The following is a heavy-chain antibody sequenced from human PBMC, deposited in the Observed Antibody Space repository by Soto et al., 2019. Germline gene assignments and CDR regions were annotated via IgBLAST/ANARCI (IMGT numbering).Heavy chain of an antibody. CDR1: VGSFIGYY. CDR2: INHSGST. D-gene: IGHD3-3*01. Sequence: PSETLSLTCAFYVGSFIGYYWSWIRQPPGKGLEWIGEINHSGSTNYNPSLKSRVTISVDTSKDQFSLKLSSVTAADTAVYYCARAPSYYDFWSGYKTKYYFDYWGQGTLVTVSS. V-gene: IGHV4-34*01. J-gene: IGHJ4*02. CDR3: ARAPSYYDFWSGYKTKYYFDY.